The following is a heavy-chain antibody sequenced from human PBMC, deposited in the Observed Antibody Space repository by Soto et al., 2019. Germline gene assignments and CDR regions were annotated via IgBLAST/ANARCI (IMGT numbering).Heavy chain of an antibody. Sequence: ASVKVSCKASGYTFTSYYMHWVRQAPGQGLEWMGIINPSGGSTSYAQKFQGRVTMTRDTSTSTVYMELSSLRSEDTAVYYCARSVPKPSPRWSLLAYNWFDPWGQGTLVTVSS. CDR3: ARSVPKPSPRWSLLAYNWFDP. D-gene: IGHD2-15*01. CDR1: GYTFTSYY. J-gene: IGHJ5*02. CDR2: INPSGGST. V-gene: IGHV1-46*03.